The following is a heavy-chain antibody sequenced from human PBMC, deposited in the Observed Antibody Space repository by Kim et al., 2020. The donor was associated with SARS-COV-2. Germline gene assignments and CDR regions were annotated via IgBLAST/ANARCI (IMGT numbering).Heavy chain of an antibody. D-gene: IGHD3-9*01. J-gene: IGHJ5*02. CDR1: GGSISSYY. CDR2: IYYSGST. Sequence: SETLSLTCTVSGGSISSYYWSWIRQPPGKGLEWIGYIYYSGSTNYNPSLKSRVTISVDTSKNQFSLKRGSVTAADTAVYYCARAPSSGYIDPWGQGTLVTVSS. V-gene: IGHV4-59*13. CDR3: ARAPSSGYIDP.